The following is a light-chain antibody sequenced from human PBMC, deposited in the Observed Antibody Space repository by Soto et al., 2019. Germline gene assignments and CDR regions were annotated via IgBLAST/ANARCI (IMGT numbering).Light chain of an antibody. CDR1: QSVSNN. V-gene: IGKV3-15*01. CDR3: QQHNAWPLT. CDR2: GAT. Sequence: EIVMTQSPATLSVSPGERVTLSCRASQSVSNNLAWYQQKPGQAPRHLIYGATATATGIPARFSGSGSGTEFTLTISSLQSEDFAVYYCQQHNAWPLTFGGGTKEEIK. J-gene: IGKJ4*01.